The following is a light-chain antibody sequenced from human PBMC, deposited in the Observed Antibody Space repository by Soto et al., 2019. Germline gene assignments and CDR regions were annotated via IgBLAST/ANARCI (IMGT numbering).Light chain of an antibody. CDR3: QQYNSYSYT. CDR1: QSISSW. Sequence: DIQMTQSPYTLYASVGDRVTITCRASQSISSWLAWYQQKPGKAPKLLIYDAYSLESGVPSRFSGSGSGTEFTLTIISLQPDDFATYYCQQYNSYSYTFGQGTKLEIK. CDR2: DAY. V-gene: IGKV1-5*01. J-gene: IGKJ2*01.